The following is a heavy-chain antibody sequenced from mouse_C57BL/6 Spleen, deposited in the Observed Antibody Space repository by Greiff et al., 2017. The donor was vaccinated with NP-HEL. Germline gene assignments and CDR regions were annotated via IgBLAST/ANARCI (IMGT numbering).Heavy chain of an antibody. CDR2: IDPETGGT. J-gene: IGHJ2*01. CDR1: GYTFTDYE. V-gene: IGHV1-15*01. CDR3: TRQDY. Sequence: QVQLKDSGAELVRPGASVTLSCKASGYTFTDYEMHWVKQTPVHGLEWIGAIDPETGGTAYNQKFKGKAILTADKSSSTAYMELRSLTSGDSAGYYGTRQDYWGQGTTLTVSS.